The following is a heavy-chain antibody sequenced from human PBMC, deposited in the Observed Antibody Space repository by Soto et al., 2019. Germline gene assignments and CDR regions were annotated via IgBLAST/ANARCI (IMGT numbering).Heavy chain of an antibody. J-gene: IGHJ4*02. Sequence: PGGSLRLSCAASGFTFSSYAMSWVRQAPGKGLEWVSAISGSGGSTYYADSVKGRFTISRDNSKNTLYLQMNSLRAEDTAVYYCAKDFLLYSSSRYPNPTFDYWGQGTLVTVSS. D-gene: IGHD6-13*01. V-gene: IGHV3-23*01. CDR1: GFTFSSYA. CDR2: ISGSGGST. CDR3: AKDFLLYSSSRYPNPTFDY.